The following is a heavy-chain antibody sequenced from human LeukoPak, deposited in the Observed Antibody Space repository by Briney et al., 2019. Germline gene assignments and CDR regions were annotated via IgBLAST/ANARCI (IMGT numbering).Heavy chain of an antibody. Sequence: ASVKVSCKASGGTFSSYAISWVRQAPGQGLEWMGWINPNSGGTNYAQKSQGWVTMTRDTSISTAYMELSRLRSDDTAVYYCAREAVNYDSSGVGLYYFDYWGQGTLVTVSS. CDR1: GGTFSSYA. D-gene: IGHD3-22*01. J-gene: IGHJ4*02. CDR3: AREAVNYDSSGVGLYYFDY. CDR2: INPNSGGT. V-gene: IGHV1-2*04.